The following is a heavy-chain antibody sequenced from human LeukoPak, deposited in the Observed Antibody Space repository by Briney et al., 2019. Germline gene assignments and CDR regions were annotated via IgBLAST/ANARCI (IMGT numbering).Heavy chain of an antibody. CDR2: VSNNGGNT. CDR3: VKAAGSWYGYFDY. D-gene: IGHD6-13*01. V-gene: IGHV3-64D*06. CDR1: GFTFSNYA. J-gene: IGHJ4*02. Sequence: GSLRLSCSASGFTFSNYALHWVRQAPGKGLEYVSTVSNNGGNTNYADSVKGRFTISRDNSKNTLYLQMSSLRAEDTAVYYCVKAAGSWYGYFDYWGQGTLVTVSS.